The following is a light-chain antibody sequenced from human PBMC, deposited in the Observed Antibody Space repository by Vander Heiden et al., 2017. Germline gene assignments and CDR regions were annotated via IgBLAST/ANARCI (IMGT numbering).Light chain of an antibody. Sequence: NFMLTQPHSVSESPGKTVTISCTRSSGSIASNYVQWYQQRPGSSPTTVINENNQRPSGGPDRFSGSIDSSSNSASLTISGLKTEDEADYYCQSCDSSNHVVFGGGTKLTVL. J-gene: IGLJ2*01. CDR1: SGSIASNY. CDR3: QSCDSSNHVV. CDR2: ENN. V-gene: IGLV6-57*01.